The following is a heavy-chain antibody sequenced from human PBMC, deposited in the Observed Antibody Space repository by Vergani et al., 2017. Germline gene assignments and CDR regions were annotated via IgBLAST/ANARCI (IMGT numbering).Heavy chain of an antibody. D-gene: IGHD4-17*01. CDR1: GFIFKNHG. V-gene: IGHV3-30*02. CDR2: IWDDGSKK. J-gene: IGHJ3*02. CDR3: ARGMTTETTDLDGFDI. Sequence: VQLVESGGGLVQPGGSLRLSCAASGFIFKNHGMQWVRQAPGKGLEWVALIWDDGSKKNYGDSMKGRFTISRDNSKDTLYLEMNSLRPEDTAVYYCARGMTTETTDLDGFDIWGQGTMVSVSS.